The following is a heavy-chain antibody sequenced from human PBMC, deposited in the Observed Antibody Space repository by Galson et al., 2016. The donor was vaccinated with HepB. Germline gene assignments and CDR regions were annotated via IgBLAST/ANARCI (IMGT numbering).Heavy chain of an antibody. Sequence: SVKVSCKASGYTFTSYYIHWVRQAPGQGLEWMGIINPHGGSTNYAQKFQGRVTMTRDTPTSTVYMELSSLRSEDTAVYYCARDRDPVWLGYWYLDLWGRGTLVTVS. CDR2: INPHGGST. D-gene: IGHD6-19*01. CDR3: ARDRDPVWLGYWYLDL. CDR1: GYTFTSYY. J-gene: IGHJ2*01. V-gene: IGHV1-46*01.